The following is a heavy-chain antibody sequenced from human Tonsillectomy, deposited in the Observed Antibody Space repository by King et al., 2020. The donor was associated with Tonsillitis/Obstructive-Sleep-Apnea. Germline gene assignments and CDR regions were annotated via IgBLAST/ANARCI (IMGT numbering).Heavy chain of an antibody. D-gene: IGHD6-13*01. J-gene: IGHJ4*02. CDR1: GGSISSGGNY. Sequence: VQLQESGPGLVKPSQTLSLTCTVSGGSISSGGNYWSWIRQHPGKGLEWIGDMYYSGSTYYNPSLKSRVTISVDTSKNQFSLKMNSVTVADMAVYYCASLTTTSSSSWFFDYWGQGTLVTVSS. V-gene: IGHV4-31*03. CDR2: MYYSGST. CDR3: ASLTTTSSSSWFFDY.